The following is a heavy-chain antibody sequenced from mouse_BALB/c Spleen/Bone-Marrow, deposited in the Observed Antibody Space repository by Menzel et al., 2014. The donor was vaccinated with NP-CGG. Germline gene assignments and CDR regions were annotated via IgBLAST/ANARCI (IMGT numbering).Heavy chain of an antibody. Sequence: QVQLQQSGPELVRPGVSVKISCKGFGYTFTGYAIHWVKQSHAKTLEWIGVISSYPGNTNYNQKFKGRATMTVDKSSSTAYMELARLTSEDSAIYYCASTAGTQYDYFAYWGQGTTLTVSS. CDR1: GYTFTGYA. V-gene: IGHV1-67*01. D-gene: IGHD1-2*01. J-gene: IGHJ2*01. CDR3: ASTAGTQYDYFAY. CDR2: ISSYPGNT.